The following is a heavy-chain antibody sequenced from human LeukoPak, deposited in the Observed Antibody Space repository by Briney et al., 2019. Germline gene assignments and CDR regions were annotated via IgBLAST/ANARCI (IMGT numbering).Heavy chain of an antibody. Sequence: GGSLRLSCPASGFIFSDYYMSWIRQAPGKGLEWVSYISSSSSYINYADSVKGRFTISTDNAKNSPYLQMNSLRAEDTAVYYCARVSYGDSGYFDYWGRGTLVTVSS. CDR2: ISSSSSYI. CDR1: GFIFSDYY. V-gene: IGHV3-11*06. D-gene: IGHD4-17*01. J-gene: IGHJ4*02. CDR3: ARVSYGDSGYFDY.